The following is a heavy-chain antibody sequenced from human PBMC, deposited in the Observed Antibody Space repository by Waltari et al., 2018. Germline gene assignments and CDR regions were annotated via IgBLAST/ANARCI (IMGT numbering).Heavy chain of an antibody. D-gene: IGHD1-26*01. CDR2: IYHDGGS. Sequence: QMQLQESGSGVVKPSQTLSLTCTVSGGSVYSGGFSWSWIRQAPGKGLEWIGYIYHDGGSYYNPSLGSRVIISLDRPKNQFSLRLDSVTAADTAVYFCASRVGNRRGDAFPMWGQGTLVTVSS. V-gene: IGHV4-30-2*01. CDR1: GGSVYSGGFS. J-gene: IGHJ3*02. CDR3: ASRVGNRRGDAFPM.